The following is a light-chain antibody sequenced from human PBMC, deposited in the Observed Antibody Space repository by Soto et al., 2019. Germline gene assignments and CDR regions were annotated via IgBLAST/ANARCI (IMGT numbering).Light chain of an antibody. Sequence: DIVMTQSPDSLAVSLGERATINCESSQRVLYSSNNKNCLAWYKQKPGQPPKLLIYWASTRESGVPDRFSGSGSVTDFTLTISSLQAEDVAVYYGQQYCATPWTFGQGTKVEIK. CDR1: QRVLYSSNNKNC. J-gene: IGKJ1*01. CDR2: WAS. V-gene: IGKV4-1*01. CDR3: QQYCATPWT.